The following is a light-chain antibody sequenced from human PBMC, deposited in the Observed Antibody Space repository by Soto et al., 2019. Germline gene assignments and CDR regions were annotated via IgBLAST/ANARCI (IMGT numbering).Light chain of an antibody. CDR3: KQYGSSPLS. CDR1: QSVSSSY. Sequence: EIAFTPSPGTPSLSPGERATLSCMASQSVSSSYLAWYQQKTGQAPRLLINGASSRATGIPDRFSGSGSGTDFTLTIRRLETEDLAVYYCKQYGSSPLSVGGGTK. V-gene: IGKV3-20*01. CDR2: GAS. J-gene: IGKJ4*01.